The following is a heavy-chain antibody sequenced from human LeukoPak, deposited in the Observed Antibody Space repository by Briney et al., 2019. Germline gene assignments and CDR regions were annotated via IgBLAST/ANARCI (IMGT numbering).Heavy chain of an antibody. CDR1: GFTFSSYG. CDR2: IRYDGSNK. Sequence: GGSLRLSCAASGFTFSSYGMHWVRQAPGKGLEWVAFIRYDGSNKYYADSVKGRFTISRDNSKNTLYLQMNSLRAEDTAVYYYAKKWKIVVVPAAIHAEYFQHWGQGTLVSVSS. V-gene: IGHV3-30*02. D-gene: IGHD2-2*01. CDR3: AKKWKIVVVPAAIHAEYFQH. J-gene: IGHJ1*01.